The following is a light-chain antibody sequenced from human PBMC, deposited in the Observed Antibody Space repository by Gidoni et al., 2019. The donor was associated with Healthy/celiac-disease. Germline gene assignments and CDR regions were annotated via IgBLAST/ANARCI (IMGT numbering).Light chain of an antibody. CDR2: EVS. V-gene: IGLV2-14*01. CDR3: SSYTSSSTLGV. Sequence: GSPGQSITISCTGTSSDVGGYNYVSWYQQHSGKAPKLMIYEVSNRPSGVSNRFSGSKSGNTASLTISGLQAEDEADYYCSSYTSSSTLGVFGGGTKLTVL. CDR1: SSDVGGYNY. J-gene: IGLJ2*01.